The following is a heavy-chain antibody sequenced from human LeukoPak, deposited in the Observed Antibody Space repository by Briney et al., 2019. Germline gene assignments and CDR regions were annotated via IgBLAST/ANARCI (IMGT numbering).Heavy chain of an antibody. CDR1: GFTFSSYW. D-gene: IGHD3-10*01. V-gene: IGHV3-7*01. Sequence: GSLRLSCAASGFTFSSYWMNWVRQAPEKGLEWVASIRQDGSEKYYVDSVKGRFTISRDNAKNSLILQMSSLRAEDTAVYYCARTAYGSGTYSTNRNWFDPWGQGTLVTVSS. J-gene: IGHJ5*02. CDR2: IRQDGSEK. CDR3: ARTAYGSGTYSTNRNWFDP.